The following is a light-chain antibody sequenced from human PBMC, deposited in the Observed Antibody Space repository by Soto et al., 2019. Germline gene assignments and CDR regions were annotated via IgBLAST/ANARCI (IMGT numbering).Light chain of an antibody. V-gene: IGLV1-44*01. CDR1: SSNIGSNT. CDR2: SNN. J-gene: IGLJ1*01. Sequence: VLTQPPSASGTPGQRVTISCSGRSSNIGSNTVNWYQQLPGTAPKLLFYSNNQRPSGVPDRFSGSKSGTSASLAISGLQSEDEADYYCATWDDSLNGYVFGTGTKVTVL. CDR3: ATWDDSLNGYV.